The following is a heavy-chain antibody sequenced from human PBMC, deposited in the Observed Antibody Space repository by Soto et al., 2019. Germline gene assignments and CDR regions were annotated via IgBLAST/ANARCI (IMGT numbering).Heavy chain of an antibody. CDR3: ARITMVRGVIINQFYYYYGMDV. D-gene: IGHD3-10*01. CDR2: IYHSGST. V-gene: IGHV4-4*02. CDR1: GGSISSSNW. Sequence: PSETLSLTCAVSGGSISSSNWWSWVRQPPGKGLEWIGEIYHSGSTNYNPTLKSRVTISVDESKNQFSLKLSSVTAADTAVYYCARITMVRGVIINQFYYYYGMDVWGQGTTVTVSS. J-gene: IGHJ6*02.